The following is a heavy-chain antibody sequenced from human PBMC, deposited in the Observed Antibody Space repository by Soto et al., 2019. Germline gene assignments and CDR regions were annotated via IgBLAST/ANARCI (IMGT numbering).Heavy chain of an antibody. Sequence: GGSLRLSCAVSGFTFSSYTMHWVRQAPGKGLEYVSSIRSNGGTTYYANSVKGRFTISRDNSKNTLYLQMGSLRVEDMAVYYCARGVVTDHYSYMDVWGKGTTVTVSS. CDR2: IRSNGGTT. D-gene: IGHD2-21*02. CDR1: GFTFSSYT. CDR3: ARGVVTDHYSYMDV. V-gene: IGHV3-64*01. J-gene: IGHJ6*03.